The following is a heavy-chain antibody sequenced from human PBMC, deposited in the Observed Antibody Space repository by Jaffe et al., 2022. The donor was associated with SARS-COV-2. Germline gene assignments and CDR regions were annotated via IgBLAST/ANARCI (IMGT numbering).Heavy chain of an antibody. V-gene: IGHV3-9*01. Sequence: EVQLVESGGGLVQPGRSLRLSCAASGFTFDDYAMHWVRQAPGKGLEWVSGISWNSGSIGYADSVKGRFTISRDNAKNSLYLQMNSLRAEDTALYYCAKSRRSGGWYEGLDYWGQGTLVTVSS. J-gene: IGHJ4*02. CDR2: ISWNSGSI. D-gene: IGHD6-19*01. CDR1: GFTFDDYA. CDR3: AKSRRSGGWYEGLDY.